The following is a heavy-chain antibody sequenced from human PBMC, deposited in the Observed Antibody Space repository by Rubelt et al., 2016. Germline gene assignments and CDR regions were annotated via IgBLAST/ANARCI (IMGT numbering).Heavy chain of an antibody. D-gene: IGHD4-23*01. V-gene: IGHV4-34*01. J-gene: IGHJ4*02. Sequence: QVQLQQWGAGLLKPSETLSLTCAVYGGSFSGYYWSWIRQPPGKGLGWIGEINHSGSTNYNPSLKGRCTISVGPSQNQFSRKLSSVTAADTAVYYCASATVDDPYYFDYWGQGTLVTVSS. CDR1: GGSFSGYY. CDR3: ASATVDDPYYFDY. CDR2: INHSGST.